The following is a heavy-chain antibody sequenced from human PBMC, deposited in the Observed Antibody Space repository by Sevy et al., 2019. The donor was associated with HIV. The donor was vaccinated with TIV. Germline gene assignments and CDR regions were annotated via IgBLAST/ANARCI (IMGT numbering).Heavy chain of an antibody. CDR1: GFIFSSYA. J-gene: IGHJ6*02. Sequence: GSLRLSCAASGFIFSSYAMYWVCQAPGKGLEWVAVISYAGSNKYYADSVKGRFTISRDNSKNTLYLQMNSLRVEDTAVYYCARDVALTTDYYFAMDVWGQGTTVTVSS. V-gene: IGHV3-30-3*01. D-gene: IGHD2-15*01. CDR2: ISYAGSNK. CDR3: ARDVALTTDYYFAMDV.